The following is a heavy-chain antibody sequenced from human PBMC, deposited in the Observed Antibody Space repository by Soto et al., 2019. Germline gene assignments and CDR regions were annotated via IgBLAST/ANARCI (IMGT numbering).Heavy chain of an antibody. CDR2: IRSKINSYAT. Sequence: GGSRRLSWAASGFTFGGSAMHWVRQASGKGREWIGRIRSKINSYATAYGASVKGRFTISRDDSKITAYLQMNSLKIEDTAVYYCTRNNSDSSGSPGDYWGQGTLVTVSS. CDR3: TRNNSDSSGSPGDY. D-gene: IGHD3-22*01. V-gene: IGHV3-73*01. CDR1: GFTFGGSA. J-gene: IGHJ4*02.